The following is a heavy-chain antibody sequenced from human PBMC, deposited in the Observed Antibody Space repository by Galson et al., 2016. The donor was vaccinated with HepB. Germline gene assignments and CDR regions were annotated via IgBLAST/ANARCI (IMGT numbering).Heavy chain of an antibody. CDR1: GLIFSSYW. CDR3: ATSKAAPGCD. CDR2: INPDGSYT. Sequence: SLRLSCAASGLIFSSYWMSWVRQAPGKGLEWVANINPDGSYTFYIDSVKGRFSISRDNTKTSVYLQMNSLRAEDTAVYYCATSKAAPGCDWGQGTQVTVSS. D-gene: IGHD6-13*01. J-gene: IGHJ4*02. V-gene: IGHV3-7*03.